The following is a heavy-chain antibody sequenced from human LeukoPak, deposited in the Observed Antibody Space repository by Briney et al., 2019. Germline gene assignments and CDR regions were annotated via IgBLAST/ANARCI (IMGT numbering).Heavy chain of an antibody. J-gene: IGHJ4*02. CDR2: MNPNSGNT. V-gene: IGHV1-8*01. CDR1: GYTFTSYD. Sequence: ASVKVSCKASGYTFTSYDINWVRQATGQGLEWMGWMNPNSGNTGYAQKFQGRVTMTRNTSISTAYMELSSLRSEDTAVYYCARVLPHRGWHEGSSYWGQGTLVTVSS. D-gene: IGHD6-19*01. CDR3: ARVLPHRGWHEGSSY.